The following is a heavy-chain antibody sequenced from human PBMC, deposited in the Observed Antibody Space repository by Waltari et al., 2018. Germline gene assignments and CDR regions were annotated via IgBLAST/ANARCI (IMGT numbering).Heavy chain of an antibody. Sequence: QVQLQQWGAGLLKPSETLSLTCAVYGGSFSGYYWSWIRQPPGKGLEWIGEINHSGSTNYNPSLKSRVTISVDTSKNQFSLKLSSVTAADTAVYYCARGSSSQPQDYLGQGTLVTVSS. CDR1: GGSFSGYY. V-gene: IGHV4-34*01. CDR3: ARGSSSQPQDY. J-gene: IGHJ4*02. D-gene: IGHD6-6*01. CDR2: INHSGST.